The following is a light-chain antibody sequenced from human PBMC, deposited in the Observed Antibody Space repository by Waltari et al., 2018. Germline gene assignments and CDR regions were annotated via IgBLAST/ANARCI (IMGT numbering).Light chain of an antibody. V-gene: IGKV3-15*01. CDR3: QQYNNWPLWT. CDR2: GAS. J-gene: IGKJ1*01. Sequence: DIVLTPSPPTLSASPRALAAPSCRASQSGSSNLAWYQQKPGQAPRLLIYGASTRATGIPARFSGSRSGTEFTLTISSLQSEDFAVYYCQQYNNWPLWTFGQGTKVEIK. CDR1: QSGSSN.